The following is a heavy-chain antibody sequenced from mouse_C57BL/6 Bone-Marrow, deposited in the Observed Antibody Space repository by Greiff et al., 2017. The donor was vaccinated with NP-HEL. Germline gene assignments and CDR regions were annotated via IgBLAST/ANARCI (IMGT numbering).Heavy chain of an antibody. CDR1: GFSLTSYG. CDR3: AKNGANWSSCFAY. Sequence: QVQLKESGPGLVQPSQCLSITCTVSGFSLTSYGVHWVRQSPGKGLEWLGVIWSGGSTDYYAAFMSSLSIIKDNSTSPAFFKLISLQSDDTAVYYCAKNGANWSSCFAYWGQGTLVTVSA. V-gene: IGHV2-5*01. CDR2: IWSGGST. J-gene: IGHJ3*01. D-gene: IGHD4-1*01.